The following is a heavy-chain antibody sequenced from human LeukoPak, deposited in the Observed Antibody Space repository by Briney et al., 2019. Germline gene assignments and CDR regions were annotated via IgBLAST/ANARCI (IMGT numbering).Heavy chain of an antibody. D-gene: IGHD3-22*01. V-gene: IGHV4-59*01. CDR2: IYYSGST. Sequence: SETLSLTCTVSGGSISSYYWSWIRQPPGKGLEWIGYIYYSGSTNYNPSLKSRVTISVDTSKNQFSLKLSSVTAADTAVYYCARAMTKAYYYGMDVWGQGTTVTVS. CDR1: GGSISSYY. CDR3: ARAMTKAYYYGMDV. J-gene: IGHJ6*02.